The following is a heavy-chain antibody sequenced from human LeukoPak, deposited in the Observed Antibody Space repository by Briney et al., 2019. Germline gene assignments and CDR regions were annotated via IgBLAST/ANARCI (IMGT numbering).Heavy chain of an antibody. V-gene: IGHV4-39*07. D-gene: IGHD5-18*01. J-gene: IGHJ6*03. CDR3: ARTTEGGYTYGYFYYYYMDV. CDR2: IYYSGST. Sequence: PSETLSLTCTVSGGSISSNSYYWGWIRQPPGKGLEWIGSIYYSGSTNYNPSLKSRVTISVDTSKNQFSLKLTSVTAADTAVYYCARTTEGGYTYGYFYYYYMDVWGKGTTVTISS. CDR1: GGSISSNSYY.